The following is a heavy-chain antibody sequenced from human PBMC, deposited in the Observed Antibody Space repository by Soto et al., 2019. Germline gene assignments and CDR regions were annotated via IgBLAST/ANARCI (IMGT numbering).Heavy chain of an antibody. V-gene: IGHV4-31*03. CDR2: IYYSGST. D-gene: IGHD3-16*01. CDR1: GGSISSGGYY. Sequence: QVQLQESGPGLVKPSQTLSLTCTVSGGSISSGGYYWSWIRQHPGKGLEWIGYIYYSGSTYYNPSLKSRXXXSXXXXXXXXXXXXXXXXXXXXXXXXXARGGRRXPGMDVWGQGTTVTVSS. CDR3: XARGGRRXPGMDV. J-gene: IGHJ6*02.